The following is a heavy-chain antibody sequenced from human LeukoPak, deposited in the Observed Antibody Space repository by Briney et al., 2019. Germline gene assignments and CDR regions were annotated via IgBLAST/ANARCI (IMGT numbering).Heavy chain of an antibody. CDR1: RGSICIYY. CDR3: ARWGSSSWYF. J-gene: IGHJ4*01. CDR2: IYFSGSA. D-gene: IGHD6-13*01. Sequence: SETLSLTCTVSRGSICIYYSSWISDPPGGGLGWIWYIYFSGSANYNTSLPSRVTISVETSKNQCSLKLSSVTAADTAVYYCARWGSSSWYFWGQGTMVTVSS. V-gene: IGHV4-59*01.